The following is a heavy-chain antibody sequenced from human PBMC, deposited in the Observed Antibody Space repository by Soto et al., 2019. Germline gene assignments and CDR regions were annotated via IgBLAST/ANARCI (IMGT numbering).Heavy chain of an antibody. CDR1: GYSFTSYW. J-gene: IGHJ3*02. CDR2: IYPGDSDT. CDR3: ASRTSTTTDAFDI. D-gene: IGHD1-26*01. V-gene: IGHV5-51*01. Sequence: GESLKISCKGSGYSFTSYWIGWVRQMPGKGLEWMGIIYPGDSDTRYSPSFQGQVTISADKSISTAYLQWSSLKASDTAMYYCASRTSTTTDAFDIWGQGTMVTVSS.